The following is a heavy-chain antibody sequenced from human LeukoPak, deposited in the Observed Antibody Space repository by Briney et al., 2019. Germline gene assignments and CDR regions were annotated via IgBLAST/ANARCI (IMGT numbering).Heavy chain of an antibody. D-gene: IGHD6-19*01. CDR1: GGTFSSYA. Sequence: EASVKVSCEASGGTFSSYAISWVRQAPGQGLEWMGRIIPIFGTANYAQKFQGRVTITTDESTSTAYMELSSLRSEDTAVYYCARDQGIAVAGSDYWGQGTLVTVSS. V-gene: IGHV1-69*05. CDR2: IIPIFGTA. CDR3: ARDQGIAVAGSDY. J-gene: IGHJ4*02.